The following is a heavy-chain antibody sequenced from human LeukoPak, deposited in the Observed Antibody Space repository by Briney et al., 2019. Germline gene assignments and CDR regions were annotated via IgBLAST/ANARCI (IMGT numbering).Heavy chain of an antibody. CDR1: GYTFTSYY. J-gene: IGHJ4*02. CDR3: ARAGDNYYGSGSYYRVYYFDY. D-gene: IGHD3-10*01. V-gene: IGHV1-46*01. Sequence: ASVKVSCKASGYTFTSYYMHWVRQAPGEGLEWMGIINPSGGSTSYAQKFQGRVTITTDESTSTAYMELSSLRSEDTAVYYCARAGDNYYGSGSYYRVYYFDYWGQGTLVTVSS. CDR2: INPSGGST.